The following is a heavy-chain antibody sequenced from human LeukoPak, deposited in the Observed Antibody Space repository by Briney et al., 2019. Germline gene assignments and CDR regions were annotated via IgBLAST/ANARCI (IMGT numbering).Heavy chain of an antibody. Sequence: ASVKVSCKASGYRFTSYSISWVRQAPGQGLEWMGWINPNSGGTNYAQKFQGRVTMTRDTSISTAYMELSRLRSDDTAVYYCARGPIVVVPAAGNFDYWGQGTLVTVSS. CDR3: ARGPIVVVPAAGNFDY. CDR2: INPNSGGT. V-gene: IGHV1-2*02. J-gene: IGHJ4*02. D-gene: IGHD2-2*01. CDR1: GYRFTSYS.